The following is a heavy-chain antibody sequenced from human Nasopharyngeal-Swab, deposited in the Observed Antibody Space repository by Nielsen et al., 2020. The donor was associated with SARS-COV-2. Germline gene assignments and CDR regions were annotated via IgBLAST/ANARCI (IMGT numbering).Heavy chain of an antibody. CDR2: IWYDGSNK. V-gene: IGHV3-33*01. CDR3: ARDSGEYCSGGSCYPHYYFDY. D-gene: IGHD2-15*01. J-gene: IGHJ4*02. Sequence: WIRQPPGKGLEWVAVIWYDGSNKYYADSVKGRFTISRDNSKNTLYLQMNSLRAEDTAVYYCARDSGEYCSGGSCYPHYYFDYWGQGTLVTVSS.